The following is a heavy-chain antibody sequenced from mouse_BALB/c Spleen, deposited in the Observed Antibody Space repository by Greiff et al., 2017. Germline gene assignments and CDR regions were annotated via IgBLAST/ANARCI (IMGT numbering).Heavy chain of an antibody. CDR3: ARSLNSLLRLLAY. CDR1: GFTFSSFG. Sequence: EVKLVESGGGLVQPGGSRKLSCAASGFTFSSFGMHWVRQAPEKGLEWVAYISSGSSTIYYADTVKGRFTISRDNPKNTLFLQMTSLRSEDTAMYYCARSLNSLLRLLAYWGQGTLVTVSA. J-gene: IGHJ3*01. D-gene: IGHD1-2*01. CDR2: ISSGSSTI. V-gene: IGHV5-17*02.